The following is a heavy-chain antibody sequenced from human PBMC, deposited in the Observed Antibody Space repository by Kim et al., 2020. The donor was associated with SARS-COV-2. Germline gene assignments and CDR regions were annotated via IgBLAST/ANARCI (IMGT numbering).Heavy chain of an antibody. J-gene: IGHJ5*02. D-gene: IGHD3-22*01. V-gene: IGHV4-59*10. Sequence: KSRVTIAVDTSKNQFSLKLSSVTAADTAVYYCARYDSSGYYYPILSWFDPWGQGTLVTVSS. CDR3: ARYDSSGYYYPILSWFDP.